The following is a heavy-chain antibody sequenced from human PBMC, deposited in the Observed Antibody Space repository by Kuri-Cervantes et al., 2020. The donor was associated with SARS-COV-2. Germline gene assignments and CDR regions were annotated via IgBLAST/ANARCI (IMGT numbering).Heavy chain of an antibody. CDR2: IYTSGST. Sequence: SETLSLTCTVSGGSISSGSYYWSWIRQPAGKGLEWIGRIYTSGSTNYNPSLKSRVTISVDTSKNRFSLKLSSVTAADTAVYYCARYLIPRYSYGFSYYYGMDVWGQGTTVTVSS. CDR1: GGSISSGSYY. J-gene: IGHJ6*02. V-gene: IGHV4-61*02. D-gene: IGHD5-18*01. CDR3: ARYLIPRYSYGFSYYYGMDV.